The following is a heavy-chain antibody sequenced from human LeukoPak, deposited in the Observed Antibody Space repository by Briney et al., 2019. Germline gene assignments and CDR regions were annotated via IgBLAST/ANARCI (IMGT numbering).Heavy chain of an antibody. CDR3: ARAHSIASYYYGVDV. D-gene: IGHD2/OR15-2a*01. J-gene: IGHJ6*02. CDR1: GGSISSSSYY. V-gene: IGHV4-39*07. Sequence: SETLSLTCTVSGGSISSSSYYWGWIRQPPGKGLEWIGSIYYSGSTYYNPSLKSRVTISVDTSKNQFSLKLTSVAAADTAVYYCARAHSIASYYYGVDVWGQGTTVTVSS. CDR2: IYYSGST.